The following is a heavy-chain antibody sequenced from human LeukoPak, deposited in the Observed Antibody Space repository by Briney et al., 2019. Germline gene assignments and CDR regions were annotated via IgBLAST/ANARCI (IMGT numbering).Heavy chain of an antibody. D-gene: IGHD6-19*01. V-gene: IGHV3-48*03. CDR2: ISSSGSTI. Sequence: GGSLRLSCAASGFTFSSYEMNWVRQAPGKGLEWVSYISSSGSTIYYADSVKGRFTISRDNAKNSLYLQMNSLRAEDTAVYYCAREKRAVAASYYYYMDVWGKGTTVTVSS. CDR1: GFTFSSYE. CDR3: AREKRAVAASYYYYMDV. J-gene: IGHJ6*03.